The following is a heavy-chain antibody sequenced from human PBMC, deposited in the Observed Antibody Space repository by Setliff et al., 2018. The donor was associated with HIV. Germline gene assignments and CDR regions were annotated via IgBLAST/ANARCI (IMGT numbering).Heavy chain of an antibody. CDR1: GFTFRNYK. CDR2: ISSSGGTI. CDR3: ARAFSGYYFDY. Sequence: GGSLRLSCAASGFTFRNYKFNWVRQAPGRGLEWVSSISSSGGTIYYADSVKGRFTISRDNAKKSLYLQMNSLRADDTAVYYCARAFSGYYFDYWGQGTLVTVSS. D-gene: IGHD3-3*01. V-gene: IGHV3-48*03. J-gene: IGHJ4*02.